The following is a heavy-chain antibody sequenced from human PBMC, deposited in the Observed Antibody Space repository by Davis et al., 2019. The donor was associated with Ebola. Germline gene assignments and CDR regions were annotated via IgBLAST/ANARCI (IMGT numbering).Heavy chain of an antibody. V-gene: IGHV3-48*01. CDR1: GFTFSAYT. D-gene: IGHD1-26*01. CDR3: ARGVGATWDLDY. J-gene: IGHJ4*02. Sequence: GESLKISCAASGFTFSAYTMDWVRQAPGKGLEWVAYISSSSRTIYYADSVKGRFTISRDNAKNSMYLQMNSLRAEDTAVYYCARGVGATWDLDYWGQGTLVTVSS. CDR2: ISSSSRTI.